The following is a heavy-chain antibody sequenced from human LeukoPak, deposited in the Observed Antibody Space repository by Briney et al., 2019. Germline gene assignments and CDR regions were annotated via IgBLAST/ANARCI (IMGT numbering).Heavy chain of an antibody. CDR3: AKDHRSGPQDY. CDR2: ISGSGGST. J-gene: IGHJ4*02. CDR1: GFTFSSYG. Sequence: GGSLRLSCAASGFTFSSYGMSWVRQPPGKGLEWVSAISGSGGSTYYADSVKGRFTISRDNSKNTLYLQMNSLRAEDTAVYYCAKDHRSGPQDYWGQGTLVTVSS. V-gene: IGHV3-23*01.